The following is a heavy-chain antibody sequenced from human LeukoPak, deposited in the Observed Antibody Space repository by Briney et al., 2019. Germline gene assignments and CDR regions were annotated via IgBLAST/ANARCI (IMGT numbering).Heavy chain of an antibody. D-gene: IGHD3-10*01. CDR3: ARDRGKYFDY. Sequence: ASVKVSCKASAYTFTSYGISWVRQAPGQGLEWMGWISGCNGNRKYAQKFQGRVTMTTDTSTSRAYMELRRLRSDDTAVYYCARDRGKYFDYWGQGTLVTVSS. CDR1: AYTFTSYG. V-gene: IGHV1-18*01. J-gene: IGHJ4*02. CDR2: ISGCNGNR.